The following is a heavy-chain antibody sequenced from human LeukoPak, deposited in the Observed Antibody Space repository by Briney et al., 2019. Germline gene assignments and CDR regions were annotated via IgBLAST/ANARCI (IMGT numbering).Heavy chain of an antibody. CDR3: ARGPRYCSGGSCSGPNDY. V-gene: IGHV1-18*01. Sequence: ASVKVSCKASGYTFTSYGISWVRQAPGQGLEWMGWISAYNGNTNYAQKPQGRVTMTTDTSTSTAYMELRSLRSDDTAVYYCARGPRYCSGGSCSGPNDYWGQGTLVTVSS. J-gene: IGHJ4*02. CDR1: GYTFTSYG. CDR2: ISAYNGNT. D-gene: IGHD2-15*01.